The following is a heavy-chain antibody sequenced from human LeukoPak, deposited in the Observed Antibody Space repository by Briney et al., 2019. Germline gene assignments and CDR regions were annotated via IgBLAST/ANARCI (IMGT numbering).Heavy chain of an antibody. D-gene: IGHD6-13*01. Sequence: GASVKVSCKASGYTFTSYYMHWVRQAPGQGLEWMGIINPSGGSTSYAQKFQGRVTMTRDMSTSTVYIELSSLRSEDTAVYYCARDQSPGIAAGGTGWFDPWGQGTLVTVSS. J-gene: IGHJ5*02. CDR3: ARDQSPGIAAGGTGWFDP. V-gene: IGHV1-46*01. CDR1: GYTFTSYY. CDR2: INPSGGST.